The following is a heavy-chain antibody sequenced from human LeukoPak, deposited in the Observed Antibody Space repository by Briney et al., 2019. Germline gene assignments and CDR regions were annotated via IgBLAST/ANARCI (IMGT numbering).Heavy chain of an antibody. CDR2: ISGDGGST. CDR3: VKGGNCGGDCYWYFDL. J-gene: IGHJ2*01. Sequence: GGSLRLSCAASGFTFDDYAMHWVRQAPGKGLEWVSLISGDGGSTYYADSVKGRFTISRDNSKNSLYLQMNSLRTEDTALYYCVKGGNCGGDCYWYFDLWGRGTLVTVSS. V-gene: IGHV3-43*02. D-gene: IGHD2-21*02. CDR1: GFTFDDYA.